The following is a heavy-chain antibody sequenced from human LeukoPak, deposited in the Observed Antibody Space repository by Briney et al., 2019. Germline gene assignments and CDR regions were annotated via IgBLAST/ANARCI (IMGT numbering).Heavy chain of an antibody. CDR3: ARRSSGTSGLDY. D-gene: IGHD1-26*01. CDR2: IWTDGSKK. J-gene: IGHJ4*02. Sequence: GGSLRLSCAASGFVFNNYGMHWVRQAPGKGLEWVAVIWTDGSKKSYADSVKGRFTSTRDNSKNMLYLQMDSLRADDTAVYYCARRSSGTSGLDYWGQGILVTVSS. CDR1: GFVFNNYG. V-gene: IGHV3-33*01.